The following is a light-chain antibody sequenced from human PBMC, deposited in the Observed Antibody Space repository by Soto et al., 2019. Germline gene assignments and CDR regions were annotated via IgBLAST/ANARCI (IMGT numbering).Light chain of an antibody. CDR1: QSVSSN. V-gene: IGKV3-15*01. CDR3: QQYTNWPPLP. CDR2: GAS. Sequence: EIVMTQSPATLSVSPGERATLSCRASQSVSSNLAWYQQKPGQAPRLLIYGASTRATGIPARFSGSGSGTEFTLTISSLQSEDFAVYYCQQYTNWPPLPFGGGTKVDI. J-gene: IGKJ4*01.